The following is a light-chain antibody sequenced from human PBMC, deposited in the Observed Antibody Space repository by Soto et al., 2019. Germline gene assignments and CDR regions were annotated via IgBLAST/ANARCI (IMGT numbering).Light chain of an antibody. V-gene: IGKV3-15*01. Sequence: IVMTQSPATLSVSPGEKATLSSRARQSVSSNLAWYQQKPGQSPRLLIYGASTRATGIPARFSGSGSGTEFTLTISSLQSEDFAVYYCQQYNNWPLWTFGQGTKV. CDR2: GAS. CDR1: QSVSSN. CDR3: QQYNNWPLWT. J-gene: IGKJ1*01.